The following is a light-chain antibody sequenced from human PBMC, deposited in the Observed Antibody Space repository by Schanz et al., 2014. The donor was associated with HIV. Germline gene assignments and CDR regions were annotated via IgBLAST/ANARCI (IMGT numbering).Light chain of an antibody. V-gene: IGLV2-14*03. J-gene: IGLJ3*02. CDR3: SSYTSSSTVV. CDR2: DVN. CDR1: SSDVGGYNY. Sequence: QSALTQPASVSGSPGQSITISCTGTSSDVGGYNYVSWYQQHPGKAPKLIIYDVNIRPSGVSSRFSGSKSGNTASLIISGLQAEDEADYYCSSYTSSSTVVFGGGTKVTVL.